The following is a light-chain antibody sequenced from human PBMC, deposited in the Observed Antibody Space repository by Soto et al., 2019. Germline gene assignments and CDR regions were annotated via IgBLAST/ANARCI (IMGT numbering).Light chain of an antibody. Sequence: QSVLTQPASVSGSPGQSITISCTGTSSDVGGYNYVSWYQQHPGKAPKLMIYGVSNRPSRVSNRFSGSKSGNTASLTISGLQAEDEADYYCSSYTSSSTLEVFGTGTKVTVL. CDR1: SSDVGGYNY. V-gene: IGLV2-14*01. J-gene: IGLJ1*01. CDR2: GVS. CDR3: SSYTSSSTLEV.